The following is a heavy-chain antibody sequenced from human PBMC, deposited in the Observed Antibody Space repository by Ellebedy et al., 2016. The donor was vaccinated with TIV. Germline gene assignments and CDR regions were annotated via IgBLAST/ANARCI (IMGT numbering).Heavy chain of an antibody. CDR1: GYTFTSYD. CDR2: MNPNSGNT. D-gene: IGHD2-21*01. J-gene: IGHJ6*02. CDR3: ARAGDVTGGMDV. V-gene: IGHV1-8*01. Sequence: ASVKVSCXASGYTFTSYDINWVRQATGQGLEWMGWMNPNSGNTGYAQKFQGRVTMTRNTSISTAYMELSSLRSEDTAVYYCARAGDVTGGMDVWGQGTTVTVSS.